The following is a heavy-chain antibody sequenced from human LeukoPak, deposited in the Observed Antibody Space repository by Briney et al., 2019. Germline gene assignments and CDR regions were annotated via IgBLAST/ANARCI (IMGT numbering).Heavy chain of an antibody. D-gene: IGHD3-16*01. J-gene: IGHJ4*02. CDR1: GGSSSGYY. CDR2: INDSLST. V-gene: IGHV4-34*01. Sequence: PSETLSLTCAVYGGSSSGYYWSWVRQPPGKGLEWIGEINDSLSTNYNPSLKSRVTMSVDTSKNQFSLKLSSVTAADTAVYYCARGVYAYYYFDYWGQGTLVTVSS. CDR3: ARGVYAYYYFDY.